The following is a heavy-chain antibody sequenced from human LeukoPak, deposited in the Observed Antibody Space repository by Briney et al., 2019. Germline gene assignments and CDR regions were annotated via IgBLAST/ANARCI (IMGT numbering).Heavy chain of an antibody. V-gene: IGHV1-18*01. Sequence: GASVKVSCKASGGTFSSYAISWVRQAPGQGLERMGWISAYNGNTNYAQKLQGRVTMTTDTSTSTAYMELRSLRSDDTAVYYCARDGYCSSTSCTHAESWNNWFDPWGQGTLVTVSS. CDR1: GGTFSSYA. CDR2: ISAYNGNT. D-gene: IGHD2-2*03. J-gene: IGHJ5*02. CDR3: ARDGYCSSTSCTHAESWNNWFDP.